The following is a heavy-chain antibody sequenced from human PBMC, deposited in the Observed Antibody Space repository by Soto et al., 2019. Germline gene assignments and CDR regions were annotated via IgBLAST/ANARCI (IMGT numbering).Heavy chain of an antibody. Sequence: PGGSLRLSCTASEFTFSNYWMHWVRQAPGKGLMWVSRISRDGTGTIYADSVKGRFSISRDNTKDTVYLQMNSLRAEDTAVYYCVRTVSGSYSDAFDMWGQGTVVTVS. CDR3: VRTVSGSYSDAFDM. J-gene: IGHJ3*02. D-gene: IGHD1-26*01. CDR2: ISRDGTGT. V-gene: IGHV3-74*01. CDR1: EFTFSNYW.